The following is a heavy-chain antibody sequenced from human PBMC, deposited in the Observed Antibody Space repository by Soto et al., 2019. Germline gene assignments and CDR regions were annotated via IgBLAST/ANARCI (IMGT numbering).Heavy chain of an antibody. CDR2: IYYSGST. D-gene: IGHD1-26*01. J-gene: IGHJ6*02. CDR1: GGSISSYY. Sequence: QVQLQESGPGLVKPSETLSLTCTVSGGSISSYYWSWIRQPPGKGLEWIGYIYYSGSTNYNPSLKSRVTISVDTSKNQFSLKLSSVTAADTAVYYCARAGPFRGELRNYGMDVWGQGTTVTVSS. CDR3: ARAGPFRGELRNYGMDV. V-gene: IGHV4-59*01.